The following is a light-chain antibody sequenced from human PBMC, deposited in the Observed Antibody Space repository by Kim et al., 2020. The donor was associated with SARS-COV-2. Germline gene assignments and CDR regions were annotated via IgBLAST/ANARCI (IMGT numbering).Light chain of an antibody. V-gene: IGLV2-14*03. CDR1: SNDIGAYNY. CDR3: SSYTTSSTLL. CDR2: DVN. Sequence: GQSIAMSCTGTSNDIGAYNYVSWYQQHPGKAPQLMLYDVNTRPSGVSDRFSGSKSGNTASLTISGLQAEDEADYYCSSYTTSSTLLFGGGTQLTVL. J-gene: IGLJ2*01.